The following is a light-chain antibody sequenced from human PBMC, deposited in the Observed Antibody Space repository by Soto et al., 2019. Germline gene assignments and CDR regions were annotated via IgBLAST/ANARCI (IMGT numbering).Light chain of an antibody. CDR1: QSISSS. CDR2: AAS. CDR3: QQSYSSSWT. V-gene: IGKV1-39*01. J-gene: IGKJ1*01. Sequence: DIQMTQSPSSLSASVGDRVTITCRASQSISSSLNWYQQKPGKAPKLLIYAASSLQSGVPSRFSGSGSGTDFTLTIRSQQPEDFATYYCQQSYSSSWTFGQGAKVESK.